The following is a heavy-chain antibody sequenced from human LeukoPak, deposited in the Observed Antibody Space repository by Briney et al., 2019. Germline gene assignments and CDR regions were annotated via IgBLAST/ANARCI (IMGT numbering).Heavy chain of an antibody. CDR3: ARDRRQWLAQRRGYFDY. CDR1: GYTFTSYG. Sequence: GSVKVSCKASGYTFTSYGISWVRQAPGQGLEWMGWISAYNGNTNYAQKLQGRVTMTTDTSTSTAYMELRSLRSDDTAVYYCARDRRQWLAQRRGYFDYWGQGTLVTVSS. D-gene: IGHD6-19*01. J-gene: IGHJ4*02. V-gene: IGHV1-18*01. CDR2: ISAYNGNT.